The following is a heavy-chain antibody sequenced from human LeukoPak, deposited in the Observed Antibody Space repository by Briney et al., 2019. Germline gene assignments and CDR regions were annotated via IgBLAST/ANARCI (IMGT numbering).Heavy chain of an antibody. Sequence: ASVKVSCKASGGTFISYAISWVRQAPGQGLEWMGGIIPIFGTANYAQKFQGRVTITADESTSTAYMELSSLRSEDTAVYYCARGLGHNYDILTGPTYLPYGMDVWGQGTLVTVSS. D-gene: IGHD3-9*01. V-gene: IGHV1-69*13. CDR3: ARGLGHNYDILTGPTYLPYGMDV. CDR1: GGTFISYA. J-gene: IGHJ6*02. CDR2: IIPIFGTA.